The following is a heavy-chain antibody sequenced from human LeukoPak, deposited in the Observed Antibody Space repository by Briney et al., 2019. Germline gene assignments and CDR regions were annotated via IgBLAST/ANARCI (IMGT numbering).Heavy chain of an antibody. V-gene: IGHV3-13*01. CDR3: ARGRYGDYFDY. D-gene: IGHD4-17*01. CDR1: GFTFSSYD. J-gene: IGHJ4*02. CDR2: IGTAGDT. Sequence: GGSPRLSCAASGFTFSSYDMHWVRQATGKGLEWVSAIGTAGDTYYPGSVKGRFTISRENAKNSLYLQMNSLRAGDTAVYYCARGRYGDYFDYWGQGTLVTVSS.